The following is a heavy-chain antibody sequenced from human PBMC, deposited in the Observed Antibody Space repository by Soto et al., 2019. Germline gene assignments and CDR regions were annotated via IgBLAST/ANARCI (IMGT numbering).Heavy chain of an antibody. CDR1: GGSISSGDYY. J-gene: IGHJ4*02. CDR3: ARKDGYNYQTPLFDY. V-gene: IGHV4-30-4*01. D-gene: IGHD5-12*01. CDR2: IYYSGST. Sequence: QVQLQESGPGLVKPSQTLSLTCTVSGGSISSGDYYWSWIRQPPGKGLEWIGYIYYSGSTYYNPSLKSRVTISVDTSKNQCSLKLSSVTAADTAVYYCARKDGYNYQTPLFDYWGQGTLVTVSS.